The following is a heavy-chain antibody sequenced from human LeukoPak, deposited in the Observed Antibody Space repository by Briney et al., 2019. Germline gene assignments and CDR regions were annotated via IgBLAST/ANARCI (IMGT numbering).Heavy chain of an antibody. CDR1: GFIFSSHA. CDR3: AKAGGLAPNLYYFDY. Sequence: PGGSLRLSCAACGFIFSSHAMGWVRQAPGKGLEWVSSITGSGADTYYGDSVKGRFTIARDNSKNILYLQMNSLRAEDTAVYYCAKAGGLAPNLYYFDYWGQGTLVTVSS. D-gene: IGHD3-10*01. J-gene: IGHJ4*02. V-gene: IGHV3-23*01. CDR2: ITGSGADT.